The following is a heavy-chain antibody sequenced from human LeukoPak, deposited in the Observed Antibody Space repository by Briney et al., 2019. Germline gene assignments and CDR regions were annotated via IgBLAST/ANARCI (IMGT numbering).Heavy chain of an antibody. Sequence: GASVKVSCKASGYTFTSYYMHWVRQAPGQGLEWMGGIIPIFGTANYAQKFQGRVTITADESTSTAYMELSSLRSEDTAVYYCATLWANWGRGNYWGQGTLVTVSS. D-gene: IGHD7-27*01. CDR1: GYTFTSYY. CDR2: IIPIFGTA. V-gene: IGHV1-69*13. CDR3: ATLWANWGRGNY. J-gene: IGHJ4*02.